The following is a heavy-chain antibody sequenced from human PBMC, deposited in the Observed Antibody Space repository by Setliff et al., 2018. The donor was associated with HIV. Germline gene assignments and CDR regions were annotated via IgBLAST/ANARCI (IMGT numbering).Heavy chain of an antibody. V-gene: IGHV3-66*02. CDR1: GVTVSKNY. Sequence: GGSLRLSCAASGVTVSKNYMSWVRQAPGKGLEWASVIYTGGATFYADSMKARFTISRDNSRNTLYLQMNSLRAEDTAVYYCARSNLRRYGDPDWYFDLWGRGTLVTVSS. CDR3: ARSNLRRYGDPDWYFDL. J-gene: IGHJ2*01. D-gene: IGHD4-17*01. CDR2: IYTGGAT.